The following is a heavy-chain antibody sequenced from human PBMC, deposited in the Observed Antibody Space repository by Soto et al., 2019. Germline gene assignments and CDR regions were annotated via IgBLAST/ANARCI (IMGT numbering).Heavy chain of an antibody. J-gene: IGHJ4*02. D-gene: IGHD5-12*01. CDR1: GGTFISYA. V-gene: IGHV1-69*13. CDR2: IIPIFGTA. Sequence: GXSVKVSCKASGGTFISYAISWVRQAPGQGLEWMGGIIPIFGTANYAQKFQGRVTITADESTSTAYMELSSLRSEDTDVYYCATRRDGYNFGYFDYWGQGTLVRVSS. CDR3: ATRRDGYNFGYFDY.